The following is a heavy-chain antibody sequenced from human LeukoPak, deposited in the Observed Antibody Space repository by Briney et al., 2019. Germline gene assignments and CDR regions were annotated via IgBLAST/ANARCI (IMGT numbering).Heavy chain of an antibody. CDR3: ARVGRRYYYDSSGTGSDYYYYYMDV. J-gene: IGHJ6*03. CDR2: INHSGST. V-gene: IGHV4-34*01. D-gene: IGHD3-22*01. CDR1: GGSFSGYY. Sequence: SETLSLTCAVYGGSFSGYYWSWIRQPPGKGLEWIGEINHSGSTNYNPSLKSRVTISVDTSKNQFSLQLSSVTPADTAVYYCARVGRRYYYDSSGTGSDYYYYYMDVWGKGTTVTVSS.